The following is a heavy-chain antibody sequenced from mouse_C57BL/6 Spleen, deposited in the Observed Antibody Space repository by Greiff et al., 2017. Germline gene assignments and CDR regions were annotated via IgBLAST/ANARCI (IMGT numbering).Heavy chain of an antibody. CDR2: IDPSDSYT. V-gene: IGHV1-59*01. J-gene: IGHJ3*01. D-gene: IGHD2-5*01. Sequence: QVQLQQSGAELVRPGTSVKLSCKASGYTFTSYWMHWVKQRPGQGLEWIGVIDPSDSYTNYNQKFKGKATLTVDTSSSTAYMQLSSLTSEDSAVXDCARGDSNYWFAYWGQGTLVTVSA. CDR3: ARGDSNYWFAY. CDR1: GYTFTSYW.